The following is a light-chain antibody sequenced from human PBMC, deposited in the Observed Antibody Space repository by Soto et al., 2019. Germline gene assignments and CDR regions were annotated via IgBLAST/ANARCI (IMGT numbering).Light chain of an antibody. CDR3: QQRNNWPPIT. CDR2: DAV. V-gene: IGKV3-11*01. Sequence: EIVLTQSPAILSLSPGERATLSCRASQPVDNYLAWYQQKPGQAPRLLIYDAVNTATGIPARFSGSGYGTHFTLTISSLEPEDFAVYFCQQRNNWPPITFGQGTRLELK. J-gene: IGKJ5*01. CDR1: QPVDNY.